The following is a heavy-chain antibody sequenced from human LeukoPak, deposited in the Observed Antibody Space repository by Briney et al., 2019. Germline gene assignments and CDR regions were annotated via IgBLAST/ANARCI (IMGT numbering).Heavy chain of an antibody. Sequence: SETLSLTCAVYGGSFSGYYWSWIRQPPGKGLEWIGEINHSGSTNYNPSLKSRVTISVDTSKNQFSLKLSSVTAADTAVYYCARAGGYGLIDYWGQGTLVTVSS. CDR1: GGSFSGYY. CDR2: INHSGST. D-gene: IGHD5-18*01. CDR3: ARAGGYGLIDY. J-gene: IGHJ4*02. V-gene: IGHV4-34*01.